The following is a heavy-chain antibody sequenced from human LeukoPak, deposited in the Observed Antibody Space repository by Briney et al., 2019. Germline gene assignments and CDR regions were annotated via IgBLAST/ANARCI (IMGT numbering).Heavy chain of an antibody. V-gene: IGHV4-39*07. CDR3: ARFEGYYYGLDV. CDR1: GGSNSSSSFY. CDR2: IYYSGST. Sequence: SETLSLTCTVSGGSNSSSSFYWGWIRQPPGKGLEWIGSIYYSGSTYYNPSLKSRVTISVDTSKNQFSLKLSSVTAADTAVYYCARFEGYYYGLDVWGQGTTVAVS. J-gene: IGHJ6*02. D-gene: IGHD3-16*01.